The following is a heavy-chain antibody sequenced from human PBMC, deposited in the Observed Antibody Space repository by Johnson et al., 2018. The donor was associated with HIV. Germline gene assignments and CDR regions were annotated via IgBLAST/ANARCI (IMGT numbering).Heavy chain of an antibody. CDR3: AKAEGESRGAFDI. CDR2: IKSKTDGGTT. Sequence: VQLVESGGGLVKPGGSLRLSCAASGFTFSNAWMSWVRQAPGKGLEWVGRIKSKTDGGTTDYAAPVKGRFTISRDDSKNTLYLQMNSLRAEDTAVYYCAKAEGESRGAFDIWGQGTMVTVSS. CDR1: GFTFSNAW. D-gene: IGHD3-22*01. J-gene: IGHJ3*02. V-gene: IGHV3-15*01.